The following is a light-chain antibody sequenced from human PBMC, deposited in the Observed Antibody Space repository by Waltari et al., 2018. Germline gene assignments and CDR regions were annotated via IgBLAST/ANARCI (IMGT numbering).Light chain of an antibody. V-gene: IGKV1-5*03. CDR1: QSITNW. J-gene: IGKJ1*01. Sequence: DIQMTQSTSTLSASIGDRVTITCRASQSITNWWAWYQQKPGNAPNLMIYQAPNLESGVPSRFSGSGSGTEFTLTISSLQPDDFATYYCQQYDNYWTFGQGTKVEIK. CDR3: QQYDNYWT. CDR2: QAP.